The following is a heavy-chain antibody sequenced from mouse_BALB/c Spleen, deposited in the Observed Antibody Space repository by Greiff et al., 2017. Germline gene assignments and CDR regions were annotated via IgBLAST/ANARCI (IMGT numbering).Heavy chain of an antibody. Sequence: EVQVVESGGGLVQPGGSRKLSCAASGFTFSSFGMHWVRQAPEKGLEWVAYISSGSSTIYYADTVKGRFTISRDNPKNTLFLQMTSLRSEDTAMYYCARYYYGSSCAMDYWGQGTSVTVSS. CDR3: ARYYYGSSCAMDY. CDR2: ISSGSSTI. D-gene: IGHD1-1*01. CDR1: GFTFSSFG. J-gene: IGHJ4*01. V-gene: IGHV5-17*02.